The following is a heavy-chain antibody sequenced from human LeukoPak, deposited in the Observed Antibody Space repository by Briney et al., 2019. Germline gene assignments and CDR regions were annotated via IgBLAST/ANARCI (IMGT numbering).Heavy chain of an antibody. CDR2: IIPILGIA. CDR3: ARFPLQGGSYEVVY. D-gene: IGHD1-26*01. Sequence: SVKVSCKASGGTFSSYAISWVRQAPGQGLEWMGRIIPILGIANYAQKFQGRVTITADKSTSTAYMELSSLRSEDTAVYYCARFPLQGGSYEVVYWGQGTLVTVSS. J-gene: IGHJ4*02. V-gene: IGHV1-69*04. CDR1: GGTFSSYA.